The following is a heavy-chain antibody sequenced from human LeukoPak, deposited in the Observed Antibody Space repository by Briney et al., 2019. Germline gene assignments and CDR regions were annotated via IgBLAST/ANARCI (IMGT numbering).Heavy chain of an antibody. CDR1: GYSFTSYW. D-gene: IGHD2-2*01. CDR2: IYPGDSDT. Sequence: GESLKISCKGSGYSFTSYWIGWVRQMPGKGLEWMGIIYPGDSDTRYSPSFQGQVTISAEQSISTAYLQWSSLKASDTAMYYCARARYCSSTSCYGDAFDIWGQGTMVTVSS. J-gene: IGHJ3*02. CDR3: ARARYCSSTSCYGDAFDI. V-gene: IGHV5-51*01.